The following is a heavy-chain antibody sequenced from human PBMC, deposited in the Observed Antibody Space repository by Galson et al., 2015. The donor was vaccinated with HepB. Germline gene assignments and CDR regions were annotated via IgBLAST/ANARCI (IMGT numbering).Heavy chain of an antibody. V-gene: IGHV3-30*18. D-gene: IGHD2-15*01. J-gene: IGHJ6*02. CDR3: AKVSNEWWYAGLDV. CDR2: IAYDGSDM. CDR1: GFTFRNSD. Sequence: SLRLSCAASGFTFRNSDMHWVRQAPGRGLEWVAVIAYDGSDMYYADSVKGRVTISRDNSKNTLFLQMYSLRPEDTAVYYCAKVSNEWWYAGLDVWGQGTTVTVSS.